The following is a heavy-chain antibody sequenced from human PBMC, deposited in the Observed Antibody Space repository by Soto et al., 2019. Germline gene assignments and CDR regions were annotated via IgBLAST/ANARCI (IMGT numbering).Heavy chain of an antibody. Sequence: SETLSLTCTVSGGSISTYYWSWIRQPPGKGLEWIGFIHYIGSTNYNPSLKSRVTISVDTSKNQFSLKLSSVTAADTAVYYCARRVQYYYGLDVWGQGTTVTVSS. J-gene: IGHJ6*02. CDR1: GGSISTYY. V-gene: IGHV4-59*12. CDR3: ARRVQYYYGLDV. D-gene: IGHD1-1*01. CDR2: IHYIGST.